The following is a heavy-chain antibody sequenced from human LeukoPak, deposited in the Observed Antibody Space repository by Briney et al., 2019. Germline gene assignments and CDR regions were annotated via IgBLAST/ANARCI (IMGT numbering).Heavy chain of an antibody. CDR1: GFTFSSYA. J-gene: IGHJ4*02. CDR2: ISYDGSNK. Sequence: PGGSLRLFCAASGFTFSSYAMHWVRQAPGKGLEWVAVISYDGSNKYYADSVKDRFTISRDDSKNTLYLQMNSLRAEDTAVYYCARGGGSSWELDYWGQGTLVTVSS. V-gene: IGHV3-30*04. CDR3: ARGGGSSWELDY. D-gene: IGHD6-13*01.